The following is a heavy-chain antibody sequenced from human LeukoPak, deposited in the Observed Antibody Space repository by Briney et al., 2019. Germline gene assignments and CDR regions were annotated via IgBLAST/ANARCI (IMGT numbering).Heavy chain of an antibody. Sequence: SETLSLTCTVSGGSISSSSYYWGWIRQPPGKGLEWIGSIYYSGSTNYNPSLKSRVTISVDTSKNQFSLKLSSVTAADTAVYYCAGLSSGYYPSLFDYWGQGTLVTVSS. D-gene: IGHD3-22*01. J-gene: IGHJ4*02. V-gene: IGHV4-39*01. CDR3: AGLSSGYYPSLFDY. CDR2: IYYSGST. CDR1: GGSISSSSYY.